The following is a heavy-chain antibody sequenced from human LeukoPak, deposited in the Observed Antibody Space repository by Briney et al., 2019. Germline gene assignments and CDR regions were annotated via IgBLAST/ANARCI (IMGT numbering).Heavy chain of an antibody. V-gene: IGHV2-5*01. CDR3: AHRRGGYFDY. CDR2: IYWHDER. J-gene: IGHJ4*02. CDR1: GFSLTTEQEA. D-gene: IGHD2-15*01. Sequence: SGPTLVNPTQTLTLTCSFSGFSLTTEQEAVGRIRQPPGKALEWVALIYWHDERRYSPSLKSRLTITKDTSKNQVVLTMTDMDPVDTATYYCAHRRGGYFDYWGQGTLVTVSS.